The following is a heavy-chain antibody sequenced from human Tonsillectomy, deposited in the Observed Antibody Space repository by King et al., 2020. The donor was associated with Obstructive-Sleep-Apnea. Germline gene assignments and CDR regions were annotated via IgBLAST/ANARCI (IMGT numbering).Heavy chain of an antibody. CDR2: ISGTSSDI. J-gene: IGHJ4*02. CDR3: AREGGVGFDY. V-gene: IGHV3-21*06. D-gene: IGHD2-15*01. CDR1: GFTFSSYN. Sequence: VQLVESGGGLVKPGGSLRLSCAASGFTFSSYNMNWFRQAPGKGVEWVSSISGTSSDIYYADSVKGRFTISRDNAKSSLDLQMNSLRAEDTAVYYCAREGGVGFDYWGQGTLVTVSS.